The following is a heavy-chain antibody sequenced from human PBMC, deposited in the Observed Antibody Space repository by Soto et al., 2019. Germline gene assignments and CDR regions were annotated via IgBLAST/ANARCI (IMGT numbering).Heavy chain of an antibody. Sequence: EVQLLESGGGLVQPGGSLRLSCAASGFIFISYAMSWVRQAPGKWLDWVSAISAGGGNTYYRDSVKGRFTISRDNSKNTLYMQMTSLRAEDTAVYFCAQTTPSIHWFDPWGQGTLVTVSS. J-gene: IGHJ5*02. CDR3: AQTTPSIHWFDP. V-gene: IGHV3-23*01. CDR1: GFIFISYA. D-gene: IGHD1-1*01. CDR2: ISAGGGNT.